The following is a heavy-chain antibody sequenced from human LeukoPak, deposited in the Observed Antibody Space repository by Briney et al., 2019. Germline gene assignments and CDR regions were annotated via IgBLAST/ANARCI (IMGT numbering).Heavy chain of an antibody. Sequence: SETLSLTCXXSGGSISSYYWSWIRQPAGKGLEWIGRIFTSGSTHYNPSLKSRVTMSVDTSKNQFSLRLSSVTAADTAVYYCARVFDKDVWGKGTTVTVSS. V-gene: IGHV4-4*07. CDR1: GGSISSYY. CDR3: ARVFDKDV. CDR2: IFTSGST. J-gene: IGHJ6*03. D-gene: IGHD2-21*01.